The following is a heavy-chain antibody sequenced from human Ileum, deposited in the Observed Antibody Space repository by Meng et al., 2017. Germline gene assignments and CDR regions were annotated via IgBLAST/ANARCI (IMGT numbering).Heavy chain of an antibody. CDR3: AKEEIGDYDY. V-gene: IGHV3-64*01. D-gene: IGHD3-3*01. Sequence: EVQLVESGGGVVQPVWSLRLSCEASGFTFRNHPMHWVRQTPGKGLESVSAISGDGRATYYANSVRGRFTISRDNSRNTLFLQMGSLTAEDMGVYYCAKEEIGDYDYWGQGTLVTVSS. CDR1: GFTFRNHP. J-gene: IGHJ4*02. CDR2: ISGDGRAT.